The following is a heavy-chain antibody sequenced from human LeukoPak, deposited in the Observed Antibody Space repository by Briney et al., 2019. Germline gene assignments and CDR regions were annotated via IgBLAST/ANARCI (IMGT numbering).Heavy chain of an antibody. CDR2: IKSKSERGTT. CDR3: TSNLYCSTSSCYTLDN. Sequence: GGSLRLSCAASGFTFSNGWMSWVRQAPGKGLEWVGRIKSKSERGTTDYAAPVKGRFTISRDGSTNTVYLHMNSLKTEDAAVYFCTSNLYCSTSSCYTLDNWGQGTLVAVSP. D-gene: IGHD2-2*02. CDR1: GFTFSNGW. V-gene: IGHV3-15*01. J-gene: IGHJ4*02.